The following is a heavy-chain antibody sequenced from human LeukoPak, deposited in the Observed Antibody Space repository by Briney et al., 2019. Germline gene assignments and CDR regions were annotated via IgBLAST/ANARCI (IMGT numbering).Heavy chain of an antibody. V-gene: IGHV3-23*01. J-gene: IGHJ4*02. CDR3: AKDFDSGGAYDGDHG. D-gene: IGHD3-22*01. CDR1: GFTLNKYP. CDR2: LAYSGAA. Sequence: GGSLRLSCSVSGFTLNKYPMNWVRQAPGKGLEWISTLAYSGAAHYGDSVKGRFTISRDDSKNTVYLQMNSLRPEDTAIYFCAKDFDSGGAYDGDHGWGQGTLVTVSS.